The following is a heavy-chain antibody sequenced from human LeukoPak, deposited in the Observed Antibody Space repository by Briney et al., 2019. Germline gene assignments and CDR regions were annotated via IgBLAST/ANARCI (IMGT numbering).Heavy chain of an antibody. D-gene: IGHD3-3*01. CDR1: GGTFSSYA. CDR3: ARDRAIFGQRDCYYYMDV. V-gene: IGHV1-69*05. CDR2: IIPIFGTA. J-gene: IGHJ6*03. Sequence: SVKVSCKASGGTFSSYAISWVRQAPGQGLEWMGGIIPIFGTANYAQKFQGRVTITTDESTSTAYMELSSLRSEDTAVYYCARDRAIFGQRDCYYYMDVWGKGTTVTVSS.